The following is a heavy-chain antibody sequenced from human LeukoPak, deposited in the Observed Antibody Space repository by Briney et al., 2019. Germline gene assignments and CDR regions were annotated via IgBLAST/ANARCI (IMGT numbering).Heavy chain of an antibody. CDR2: ISSSSSYI. CDR3: ARGGCSGGSCYEDY. J-gene: IGHJ4*02. Sequence: GGSLRLSCAASGFTFSSYTMNWVRQAPGKGLEWVSSISSSSSYIYYADSVKGRFTISRDNAKNSLYLQMNSLRAEDTAVYYCARGGCSGGSCYEDYWGQGTLVTVSS. D-gene: IGHD2-15*01. V-gene: IGHV3-21*01. CDR1: GFTFSSYT.